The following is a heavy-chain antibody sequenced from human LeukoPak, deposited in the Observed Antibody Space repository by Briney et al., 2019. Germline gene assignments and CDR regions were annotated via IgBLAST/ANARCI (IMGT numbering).Heavy chain of an antibody. CDR1: GFTFSSYG. Sequence: PGTSLRLSCAASGFTFSSYGMHWVRQAPGKGLEWVAIISYDGSNKYYADSVKGRFTISRDNSKSTLYLQLNSLRGEDTAVYYCAEDRFDEQWLAPFDYWGQGTLVTVSS. J-gene: IGHJ4*02. D-gene: IGHD6-19*01. V-gene: IGHV3-30*18. CDR2: ISYDGSNK. CDR3: AEDRFDEQWLAPFDY.